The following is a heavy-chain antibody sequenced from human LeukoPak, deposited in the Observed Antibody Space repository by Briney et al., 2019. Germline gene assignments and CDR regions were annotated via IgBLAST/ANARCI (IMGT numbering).Heavy chain of an antibody. V-gene: IGHV3-74*01. CDR2: INSDGSSI. Sequence: PGGSLRLSCAASGFTFSSHWMHWVRHAPGKGLVWVSRINSDGSSISYADSAKGRFTISRDNAKNTLYLQMNSLRAEDTAVYYCAKDQGGYNDYWGQGTLVTVSS. J-gene: IGHJ4*02. D-gene: IGHD3-10*01. CDR3: AKDQGGYNDY. CDR1: GFTFSSHW.